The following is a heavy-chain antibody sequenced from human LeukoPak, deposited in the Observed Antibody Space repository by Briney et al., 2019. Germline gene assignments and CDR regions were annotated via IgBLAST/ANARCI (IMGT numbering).Heavy chain of an antibody. J-gene: IGHJ4*02. CDR1: GGTFSSYA. D-gene: IGHD3-10*01. CDR2: IIPIFGTA. CDR3: ARDTIESTRGSGSSNFDY. V-gene: IGHV1-69*05. Sequence: SVKVSCKASGGTFSSYAISWVRQAPGQGLEWMGGIIPIFGTANYAQKFQGRVTITTDESTSTAYMELSSLGSEDTAVYYCARDTIESTRGSGSSNFDYWGQGTLVTVSS.